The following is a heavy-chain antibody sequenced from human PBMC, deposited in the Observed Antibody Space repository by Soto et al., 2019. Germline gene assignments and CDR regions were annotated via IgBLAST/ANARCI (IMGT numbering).Heavy chain of an antibody. CDR2: ISSSSSYI. D-gene: IGHD2-15*01. J-gene: IGHJ6*02. CDR3: ARDDPVVVNYYYYYGMDV. V-gene: IGHV3-21*01. Sequence: EVQLVESGGGLVKPGGSLRLSCAASGFTFSSYSMNWVRQAPGKGLEWVSSISSSSSYIYYADSVKGRFTISRDNAKNSLYLQMNSLRAEDTAVYYCARDDPVVVNYYYYYGMDVWGQGTTVTVSS. CDR1: GFTFSSYS.